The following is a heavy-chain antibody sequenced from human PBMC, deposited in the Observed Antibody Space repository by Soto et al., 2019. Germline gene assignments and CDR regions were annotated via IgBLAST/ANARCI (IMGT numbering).Heavy chain of an antibody. CDR1: GGSISSGGYY. CDR3: ARDHGDYVYIYFDY. Sequence: QVQLQESGPGLVKPSQTLSLTCTVSGGSISSGGYYWSWIRQHPGKGLEWIGYIYYSGSTYYNPSLKSRVTISADTSKNQFSRKLSSVTAADTAVYYCARDHGDYVYIYFDYWGQGTLVTVSS. V-gene: IGHV4-31*03. J-gene: IGHJ4*02. CDR2: IYYSGST. D-gene: IGHD4-17*01.